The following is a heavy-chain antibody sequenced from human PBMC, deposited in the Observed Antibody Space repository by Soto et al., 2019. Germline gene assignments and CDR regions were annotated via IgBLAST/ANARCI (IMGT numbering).Heavy chain of an antibody. J-gene: IGHJ6*03. CDR3: GKGPSGWYSRHYYYYMDV. D-gene: IGHD6-19*01. Sequence: GGSLRLSCAASGFTFSSYAMSWVRQAPGKGLEWVSAISGSGGSTYYADSVKGRFTISRDNSKNTLYLQMNSLRAEDTAVYYFGKGPSGWYSRHYYYYMDVWGKGTTVTVSS. V-gene: IGHV3-23*01. CDR1: GFTFSSYA. CDR2: ISGSGGST.